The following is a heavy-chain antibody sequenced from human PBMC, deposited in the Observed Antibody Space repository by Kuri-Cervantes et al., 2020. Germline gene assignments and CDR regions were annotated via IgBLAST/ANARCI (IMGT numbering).Heavy chain of an antibody. Sequence: SVKVSCKASGGTFSSYAISWVRQAPGQGLEWMGGIIPIFGTANYAQKFQGRVTVTADESTSTAYMELNSLRSDDTAVYYCARDGCEYSGSDPCGWGQGTLVTVSS. CDR2: IIPIFGTA. CDR3: ARDGCEYSGSDPCG. J-gene: IGHJ4*02. D-gene: IGHD5-12*01. V-gene: IGHV1-69*13. CDR1: GGTFSSYA.